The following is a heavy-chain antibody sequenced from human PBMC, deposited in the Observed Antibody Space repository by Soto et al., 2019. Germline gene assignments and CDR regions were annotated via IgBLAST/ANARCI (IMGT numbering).Heavy chain of an antibody. J-gene: IGHJ4*02. CDR3: AREPLFSSSWYDY. Sequence: SETLSLTCAVYGGSFSGYYWSWIRQPPGKGLEWIGEINHSGSTNYNPSLKSRVTISVDTSKNQFSLKLSSVTAADTAVYYCAREPLFSSSWYDYWGQGTLVTVSS. CDR1: GGSFSGYY. V-gene: IGHV4-34*01. D-gene: IGHD6-13*01. CDR2: INHSGST.